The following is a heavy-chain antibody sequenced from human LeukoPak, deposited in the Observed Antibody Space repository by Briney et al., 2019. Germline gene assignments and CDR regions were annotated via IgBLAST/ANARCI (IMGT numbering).Heavy chain of an antibody. CDR2: IKSKTDGGTT. J-gene: IGHJ4*02. V-gene: IGHV3-15*01. CDR3: TTGYGSGSYYFDY. Sequence: GGSLRLPCAASGFTFSNAWMSWVRQAPGKGLEWVGRIKSKTDGGTTDYAAPVKGRFTISRDDSKNTLYLQMNSLKTEDTAVYYCTTGYGSGSYYFDYWGQGTLVTVSS. CDR1: GFTFSNAW. D-gene: IGHD3-10*01.